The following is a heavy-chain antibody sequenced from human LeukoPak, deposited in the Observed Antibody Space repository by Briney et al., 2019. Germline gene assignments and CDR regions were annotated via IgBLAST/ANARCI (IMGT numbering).Heavy chain of an antibody. CDR1: GYTFTGYY. CDR2: INPNSGGT. J-gene: IGHJ6*02. Sequence: ASVKVSCKASGYTFTGYYMHWVRQAPGQGLEWMGWINPNSGGTNYAQMFQGRVTMTRDTSISTAYMELSRLRSDDTAVYYCARAYCSSTSCRPDYGMDVWGQGTTVTVSS. CDR3: ARAYCSSTSCRPDYGMDV. V-gene: IGHV1-2*02. D-gene: IGHD2-2*01.